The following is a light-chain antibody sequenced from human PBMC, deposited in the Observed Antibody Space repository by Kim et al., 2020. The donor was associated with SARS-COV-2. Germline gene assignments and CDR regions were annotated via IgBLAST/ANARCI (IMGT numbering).Light chain of an antibody. J-gene: IGKJ4*01. V-gene: IGKV3-15*01. CDR2: GAS. CDR3: QQYNKWPLT. CDR1: QSVSSN. Sequence: VSPGERATLSCRASQSVSSNLAWYQQKPGQAPRLLINGASTRATGIPARFSGSGSGTEFTLTISSLQSEDFAVYYCQQYNKWPLTFGGGTKVDIK.